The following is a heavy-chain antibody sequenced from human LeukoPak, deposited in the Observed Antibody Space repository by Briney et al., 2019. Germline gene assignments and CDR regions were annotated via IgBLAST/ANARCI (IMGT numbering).Heavy chain of an antibody. J-gene: IGHJ4*02. D-gene: IGHD5-18*01. CDR2: IYYSGST. CDR1: GGSISSGGYS. CDR3: ARAPGYSYGFDY. Sequence: SETLPLTCAVSGGSISSGGYSWSWIRQPPGKGLEWIGYIYYSGSTYYNPSLRSRVTISVDASKNQFSLKLSSVTAADTAVYYCARAPGYSYGFDYWGQGTLVTVSS. V-gene: IGHV4-30-4*07.